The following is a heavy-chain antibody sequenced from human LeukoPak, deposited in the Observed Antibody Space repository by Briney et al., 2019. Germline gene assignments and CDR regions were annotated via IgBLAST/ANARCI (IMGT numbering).Heavy chain of an antibody. V-gene: IGHV3-7*01. D-gene: IGHD2-15*01. Sequence: GGSLRLSCAASGFTFSSYWMSWVRQAPGKGLEWVANIKQDGSEKYYVDSVKGRFTISRDNAKNSLYLRMNSLRAEDTAVYYCARDPLRVVVVAATHWFDPWGQGTLVTVSS. CDR1: GFTFSSYW. CDR2: IKQDGSEK. J-gene: IGHJ5*02. CDR3: ARDPLRVVVVAATHWFDP.